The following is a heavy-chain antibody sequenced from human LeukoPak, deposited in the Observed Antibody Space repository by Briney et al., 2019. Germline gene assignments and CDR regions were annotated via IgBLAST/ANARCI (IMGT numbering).Heavy chain of an antibody. CDR1: GFTFSSYW. J-gene: IGHJ4*02. CDR2: IKQDGSEK. D-gene: IGHD2-2*01. V-gene: IGHV3-7*01. CDR3: ARPERDIVVVPAAIYFDY. Sequence: GGSLRLSCAASGFTFSSYWMSWVRQAPGKGLEWVANIKQDGSEKYYVDSVKGRFTISRDNAKNSLYLQMNSLRAEDTAVYYCARPERDIVVVPAAIYFDYWGQGTLVTVSS.